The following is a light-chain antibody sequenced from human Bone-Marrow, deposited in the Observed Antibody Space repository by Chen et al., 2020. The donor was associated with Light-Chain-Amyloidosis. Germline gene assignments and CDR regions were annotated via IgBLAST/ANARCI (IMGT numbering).Light chain of an antibody. Sequence: QPVLSQPPSLSAAPAQKVTISCSGSSSNIRNNYVSWYQQLPGTAPKLLIYDNNKRPSGIPDRFSGSKSGTSATLGITGLQTGDEADYYCGTWDSSLSAGVFGGGTKLTVL. V-gene: IGLV1-51*01. CDR2: DNN. CDR1: SSNIRNNY. J-gene: IGLJ3*02. CDR3: GTWDSSLSAGV.